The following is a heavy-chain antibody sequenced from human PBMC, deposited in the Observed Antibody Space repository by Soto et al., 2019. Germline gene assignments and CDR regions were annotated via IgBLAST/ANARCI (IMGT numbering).Heavy chain of an antibody. CDR2: IIPIFGTA. V-gene: IGHV1-69*13. CDR3: ARRQGADYYDTPGAFDI. J-gene: IGHJ3*02. CDR1: GGTFSSYA. Sequence: SVKVSCKASGGTFSSYAISWVRQAPGQGLEWMGGIIPIFGTANYAQKFQGRVTITADESTSTAYMGLSSLRSEDTAVYYCARRQGADYYDTPGAFDIWGQGTMVTVSS. D-gene: IGHD3-22*01.